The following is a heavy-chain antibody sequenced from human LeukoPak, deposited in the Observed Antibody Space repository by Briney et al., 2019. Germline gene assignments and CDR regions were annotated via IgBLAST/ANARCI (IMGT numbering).Heavy chain of an antibody. V-gene: IGHV1-18*01. D-gene: IGHD2-2*02. CDR2: VSAYNGNT. Sequence: ASVKVSCKASGYTFTSYSINWVRQAPGQGLEWMAWVSAYNGNTNYAQKFQGRVTLTRDTSTSTAYMELRSLRSDDTAVYFCARGMSGYTEDPFDIWGQGTVVTVSS. CDR3: ARGMSGYTEDPFDI. J-gene: IGHJ3*02. CDR1: GYTFTSYS.